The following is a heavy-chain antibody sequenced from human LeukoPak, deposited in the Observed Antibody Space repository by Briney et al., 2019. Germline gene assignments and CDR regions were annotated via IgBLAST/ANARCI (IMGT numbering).Heavy chain of an antibody. V-gene: IGHV4-39*01. CDR3: ARLPTGYSSSWYWRGY. J-gene: IGHJ4*02. Sequence: SETLSLTCTVSGGSISSSSYNWVWIRQPPGQGLEGFGSIYYSGSSYYNPTLKSRVTISVDTTKNQFFLKLSSVTAADTAVYYCARLPTGYSSSWYWRGYWGQGTLVTVSS. CDR1: GGSISSSSYN. D-gene: IGHD6-13*01. CDR2: IYYSGSS.